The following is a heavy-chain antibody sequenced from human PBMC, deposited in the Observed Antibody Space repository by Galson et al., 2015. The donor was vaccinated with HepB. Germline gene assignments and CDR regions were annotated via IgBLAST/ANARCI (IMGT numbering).Heavy chain of an antibody. CDR3: AVNMRRGTSDY. D-gene: IGHD1-1*01. V-gene: IGHV3-23*01. CDR1: GFTISDYG. Sequence: SLRLSCAASGFTISDYGIDWVRLPPGKGLGWVSGIGSSGTIYYTDSVKGRFTISRDNSKNTVYLQMDSLSAEDTAQYYCAVNMRRGTSDYWGQGTLVTVSS. J-gene: IGHJ4*02. CDR2: IGSSGTI.